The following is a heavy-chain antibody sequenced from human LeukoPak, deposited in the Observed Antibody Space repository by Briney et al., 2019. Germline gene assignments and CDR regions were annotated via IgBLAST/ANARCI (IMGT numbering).Heavy chain of an antibody. CDR1: GGSISSYY. CDR2: IYTSGST. J-gene: IGHJ5*02. CDR3: ARLRTPYSSSWYGWIDP. Sequence: SETLSLTCTVSGGSISSYYWSWIRQPPGKGLEWIGYIYTSGSTNFNPSLKSRVTISVDTSKNQFSLKLSSVTAADTAVYYCARLRTPYSSSWYGWIDPWGQGTLVTVSS. D-gene: IGHD6-13*01. V-gene: IGHV4-4*09.